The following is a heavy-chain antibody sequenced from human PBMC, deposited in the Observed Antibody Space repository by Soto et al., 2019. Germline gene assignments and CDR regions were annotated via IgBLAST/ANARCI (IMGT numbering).Heavy chain of an antibody. D-gene: IGHD3-22*01. J-gene: IGHJ4*02. V-gene: IGHV4-4*02. CDR1: GTSVFGANW. CDR3: ARTGPYSSGNN. CDR2: IHSSGNT. Sequence: QVHLQESGPGLVNPLETLSLTCTVSGTSVFGANWWGWVRQPPGKGLEWIGEIHSSGNTDYNPSLKSRVTISVDMSKNEFSLKLTSVTAADTAVYYCARTGPYSSGNNWGQGTLDAVSS.